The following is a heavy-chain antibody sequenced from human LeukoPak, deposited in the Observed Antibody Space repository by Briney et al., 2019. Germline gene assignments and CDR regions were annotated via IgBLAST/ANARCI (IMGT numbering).Heavy chain of an antibody. CDR3: ARDRDYGDYFDY. J-gene: IGHJ4*02. CDR2: ISYDGSNK. V-gene: IGHV3-30*19. D-gene: IGHD4-17*01. Sequence: GGSLRLSCVASGFTFSSYGIHWVRQAPGKGLEWVAVISYDGSNKYYADSVKGRFTISRDNSKNTLYLQMNSLRAEDTAVYYCARDRDYGDYFDYWGQGTLVTVSS. CDR1: GFTFSSYG.